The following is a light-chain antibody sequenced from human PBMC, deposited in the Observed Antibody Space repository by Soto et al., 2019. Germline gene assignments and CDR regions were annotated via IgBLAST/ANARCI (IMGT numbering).Light chain of an antibody. CDR3: QHYNSWALT. V-gene: IGKV3-15*01. CDR2: GAS. J-gene: IGKJ4*01. CDR1: QSISIN. Sequence: EIVMTQSPGTLSVSPGERATLSCRASQSISINLAWYQQKPGQTPRLLIYGASTRATCIPARFSGSGSGTEFTLTISSLQSVDFAVYYCQHYNSWALTVGGGTKVEIK.